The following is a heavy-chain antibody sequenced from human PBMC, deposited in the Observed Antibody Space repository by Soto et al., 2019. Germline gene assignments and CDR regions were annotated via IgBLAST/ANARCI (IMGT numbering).Heavy chain of an antibody. CDR2: ISTTGNT. CDR1: GDTITSFS. V-gene: IGHV4-4*07. CDR3: EAESGENWTYEAY. J-gene: IGHJ4*02. D-gene: IGHD1-7*01. Sequence: SETLSLTCTVSGDTITSFSWNWIRQSAGKGLEWIGRISTTGNTHYNPSLESRVTMSLDTSKNQFSLKLTSVTAADTAGDYCEAESGENWTYEAYWGQGTLVTSPQ.